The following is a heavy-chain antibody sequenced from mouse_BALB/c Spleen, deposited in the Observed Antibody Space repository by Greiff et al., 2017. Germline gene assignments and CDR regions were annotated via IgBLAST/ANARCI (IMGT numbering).Heavy chain of an antibody. Sequence: QVQLQQSGAELARPWASVTLSCKASGYTFTSYSMHWVKQRPGQGLEWIGYINPSSGYTNYNQKFKDKATLTADKSSSTDYMQLSSLTSEDAAVYYCGRTGTYYAMDYWGQGTTVTVSA. J-gene: IGHJ4*01. V-gene: IGHV1-4*01. CDR3: GRTGTYYAMDY. CDR2: INPSSGYT. CDR1: GYTFTSYS.